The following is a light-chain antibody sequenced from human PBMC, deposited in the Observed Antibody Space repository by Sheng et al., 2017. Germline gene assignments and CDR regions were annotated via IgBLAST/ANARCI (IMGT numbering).Light chain of an antibody. CDR3: QTWGTGTLWV. V-gene: IGLV4-69*01. CDR1: SGHSNYA. Sequence: QLVLTQSPSASASLGASVKLTCTLSSGHSNYAIAWHQQHPEKGPRYLMKLNTDGSHTKGDGIPDRFSGSSSGAERYLTISNLQSDDEADYYCQTWGTGTLWVFGGGTKLTVL. J-gene: IGLJ3*02. CDR2: LNTDGSH.